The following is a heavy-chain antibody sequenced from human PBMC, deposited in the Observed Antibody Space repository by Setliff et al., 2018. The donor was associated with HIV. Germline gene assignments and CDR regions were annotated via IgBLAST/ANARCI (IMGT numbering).Heavy chain of an antibody. Sequence: GASVKVSCKTSGYTFTNYGLSWVRQAPGQGLEWMGWISAYNGNTNYAQKLQDRVTMATDTSTSTAYMELTSLRADDTALYYCARYASYTSDWREAFDIWGQGTMVTVSS. D-gene: IGHD6-19*01. J-gene: IGHJ3*02. CDR1: GYTFTNYG. CDR2: ISAYNGNT. CDR3: ARYASYTSDWREAFDI. V-gene: IGHV1-18*01.